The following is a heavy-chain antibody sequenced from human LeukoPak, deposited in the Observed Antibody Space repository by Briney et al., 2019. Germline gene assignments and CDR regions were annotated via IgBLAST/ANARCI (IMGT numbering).Heavy chain of an antibody. CDR2: ISSSCSHI. CDR1: GFTFSAYS. V-gene: IGHV3-21*01. Sequence: GGSVRLSCAASGFTFSAYSMHWVRQAPGKGLEWVSAISSSCSHIFYADSVKGRFTISRDNAKNSLYLQMNSLTAEDTAVYYCARGLVSAYGSGTYYFDSWGQGSLVTVSS. D-gene: IGHD3-10*01. CDR3: ARGLVSAYGSGTYYFDS. J-gene: IGHJ4*02.